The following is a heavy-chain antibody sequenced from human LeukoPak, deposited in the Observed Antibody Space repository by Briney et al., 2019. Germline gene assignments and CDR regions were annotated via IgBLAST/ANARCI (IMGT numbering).Heavy chain of an antibody. J-gene: IGHJ6*03. Sequence: GGSLRLSCAASGFTFSSYWMSWVRQAPGKGLEWVANIKHDGSEKYYVDSVKGRFTISRDNAKNSLYLQMNSLRAEDTAVYYCARNVLRFLEWSNMDVWGKGTTVTVSS. CDR3: ARNVLRFLEWSNMDV. CDR1: GFTFSSYW. V-gene: IGHV3-7*01. D-gene: IGHD3-3*01. CDR2: IKHDGSEK.